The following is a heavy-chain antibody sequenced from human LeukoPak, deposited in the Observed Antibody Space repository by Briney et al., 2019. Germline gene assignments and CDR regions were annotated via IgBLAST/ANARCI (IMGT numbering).Heavy chain of an antibody. D-gene: IGHD3-10*01. CDR1: GFTFSSYS. CDR2: ISSSSSYI. CDR3: AGFGTRDGSGSYSMDY. V-gene: IGHV3-21*01. Sequence: GGSLRLSCAASGFTFSSYSMNWVRQAPGKGLEWVSSISSSSSYIYYADSVKGRFTISRDNAKNSLYLQMNSLRAEDTAVYYCAGFGTRDGSGSYSMDYWGQGTLVTVSS. J-gene: IGHJ4*02.